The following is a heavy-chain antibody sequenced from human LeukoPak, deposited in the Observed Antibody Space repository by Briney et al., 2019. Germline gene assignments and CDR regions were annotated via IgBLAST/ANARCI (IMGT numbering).Heavy chain of an antibody. CDR2: ISGSGGST. V-gene: IGHV3-23*01. CDR3: AKDQWLVHIFDY. Sequence: SGGSLRLSCAASGFTFSSYAMSWVRQAPGKGLEWVSAISGSGGSTYYADSVKGRFTISRDNSKNTLYLQMNSLRAEDTAVYYCAKDQWLVHIFDYWGQGTQVTVSS. J-gene: IGHJ4*02. D-gene: IGHD6-19*01. CDR1: GFTFSSYA.